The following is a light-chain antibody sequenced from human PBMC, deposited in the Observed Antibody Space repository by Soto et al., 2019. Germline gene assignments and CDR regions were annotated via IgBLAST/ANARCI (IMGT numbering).Light chain of an antibody. J-gene: IGKJ1*01. Sequence: DRQMTHSPSTLSASVGGRVTITCRASCNINNWLAWYQQKLVKAPKLLIYDASTLESGVSSRFSGSGSGTEFALTISSLQPNDFEPYSTQQYNGVFGQGAKVDIK. V-gene: IGKV1-5*01. CDR1: CNINNW. CDR2: DAS. CDR3: QQYNGV.